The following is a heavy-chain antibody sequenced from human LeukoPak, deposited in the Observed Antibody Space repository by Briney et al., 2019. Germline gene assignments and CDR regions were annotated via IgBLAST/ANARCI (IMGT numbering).Heavy chain of an antibody. Sequence: PSETLSLTCTVSGGSISTYYGNWIRQAPGKGLEWIWYIYYSGSTNYNPSLKSRVTMSVDTSRNQFSLKLSSVTAADTAVYYCARAQVDYKTGPGAQAYYSYGMDVWGQGTTVTVSS. CDR1: GGSISTYY. CDR2: IYYSGST. D-gene: IGHD4-11*01. J-gene: IGHJ6*02. CDR3: ARAQVDYKTGPGAQAYYSYGMDV. V-gene: IGHV4-59*01.